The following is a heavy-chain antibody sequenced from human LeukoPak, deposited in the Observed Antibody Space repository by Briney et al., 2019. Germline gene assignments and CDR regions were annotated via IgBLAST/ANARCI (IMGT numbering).Heavy chain of an antibody. Sequence: ASVKVSCKASGYTFTSYYMHWVRQAPGQGLEWMGIINPSGGSTSYAQKFQGRVTMTRDMSTSTVYMELSSLRSEDTAVYYCARDLYGSSSWPNFDYWGQGTLVTVSS. D-gene: IGHD6-13*01. CDR3: ARDLYGSSSWPNFDY. CDR1: GYTFTSYY. J-gene: IGHJ4*02. CDR2: INPSGGST. V-gene: IGHV1-46*01.